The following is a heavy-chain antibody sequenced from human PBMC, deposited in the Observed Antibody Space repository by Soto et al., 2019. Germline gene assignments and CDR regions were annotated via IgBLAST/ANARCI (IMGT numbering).Heavy chain of an antibody. CDR1: GGSISSSSYY. Sequence: QLQLQESGPGLVKPSETLSLTCTVSGGSISSSSYYWGWIRQPPGKGLEWIGSIYYSGSTYYNPSPTRRVTISIDTSKNQFPLKLSSVTAADTAVYYCARPRHSSWWGWFYPWGQGTMVTVSS. CDR2: IYYSGST. J-gene: IGHJ5*02. D-gene: IGHD2-8*02. CDR3: ARPRHSSWWGWFYP. V-gene: IGHV4-39*01.